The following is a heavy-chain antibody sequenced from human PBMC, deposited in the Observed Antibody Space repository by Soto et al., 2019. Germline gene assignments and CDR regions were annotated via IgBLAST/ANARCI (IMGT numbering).Heavy chain of an antibody. V-gene: IGHV3-23*01. CDR3: AGGGLVGDFDY. CDR2: MSGAGGSI. Sequence: PGGSLRLSCAGSGFSFSSYARGWVRQAPGKGLEWVSVMSGAGGSIFYADSLKGRFTISRDNSKNTLYLQMNSLRADDPAVYYCAGGGLVGDFDYWGQGALVTVSS. D-gene: IGHD1-26*01. CDR1: GFSFSSYA. J-gene: IGHJ4*02.